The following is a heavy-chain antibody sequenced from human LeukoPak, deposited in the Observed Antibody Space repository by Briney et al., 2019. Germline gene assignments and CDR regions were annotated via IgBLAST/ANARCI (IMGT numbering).Heavy chain of an antibody. CDR1: GFTFDDYA. CDR3: AKGDSTHAFDI. Sequence: GRSLRLSCAASGFTFDDYAMHWVRQATGKGLEWVSGISWNSGSIGYADSVKGRFTISRDNAKNSLYLQMNSLRAEDMALYYCAKGDSTHAFDIWGQGTMVTVSS. J-gene: IGHJ3*02. CDR2: ISWNSGSI. V-gene: IGHV3-9*03. D-gene: IGHD3-22*01.